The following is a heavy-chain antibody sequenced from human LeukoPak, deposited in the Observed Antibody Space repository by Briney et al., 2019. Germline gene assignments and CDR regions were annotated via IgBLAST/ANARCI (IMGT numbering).Heavy chain of an antibody. CDR2: IYHSGST. J-gene: IGHJ4*02. V-gene: IGHV4-30-2*01. D-gene: IGHD3-10*01. Sequence: SQTLSLTCAVSGGSISSGGYSWSWIRQPPGKGLEWIGYIYHSGSTYYNPSLKSRVTISVDRSKNQFSLKLSSVTAADTAVYYCAGGSDYYGSGSYPYFDYWGQGTLVTVSS. CDR3: AGGSDYYGSGSYPYFDY. CDR1: GGSISSGGYS.